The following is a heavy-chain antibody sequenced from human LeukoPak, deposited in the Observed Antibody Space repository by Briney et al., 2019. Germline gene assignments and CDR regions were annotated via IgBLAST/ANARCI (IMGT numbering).Heavy chain of an antibody. CDR1: GGSISSSSYY. CDR3: ASSYYYYMDV. CDR2: IYYSGST. V-gene: IGHV4-39*07. Sequence: PSETLSLTCTVSGGSISSSSYYWGWIRQPPGKGLEWIGNIYYSGSTYYNPSLKSRVTISVDTSKNQFSLKLSSVTAADTAVYYCASSYYYYMDVWGKGTTVTVSS. J-gene: IGHJ6*03.